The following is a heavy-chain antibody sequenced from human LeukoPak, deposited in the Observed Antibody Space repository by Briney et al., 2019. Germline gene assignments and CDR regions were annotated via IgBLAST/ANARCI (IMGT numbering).Heavy chain of an antibody. CDR2: ISTYNDNT. CDR1: GYRFTNYG. Sequence: ASVKVSCKASGYRFTNYGISWVRQAPGQGLEWMGWISTYNDNTKYAQKFQGRVAMTTDTSASTAYMELRSLRSDDTAVYYCAREGYCSSSSCFGYRPPHYYGMDVWGKGTTVTVSS. J-gene: IGHJ6*04. D-gene: IGHD2-2*01. V-gene: IGHV1-18*04. CDR3: AREGYCSSSSCFGYRPPHYYGMDV.